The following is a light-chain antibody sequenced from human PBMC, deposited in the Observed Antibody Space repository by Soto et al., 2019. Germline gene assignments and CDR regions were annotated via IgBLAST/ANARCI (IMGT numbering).Light chain of an antibody. Sequence: EIVLTQSPCTLSLSPGERATLSCRASQSVSSNNLAWYQQKPGQAPMLLIYGASRRATGIPDRFSGSGSGTDFTLTINRLEPEDFAVYYCQQYGSSPSSFGPGTKVDFK. V-gene: IGKV3-20*01. CDR3: QQYGSSPSS. CDR1: QSVSSNN. J-gene: IGKJ3*01. CDR2: GAS.